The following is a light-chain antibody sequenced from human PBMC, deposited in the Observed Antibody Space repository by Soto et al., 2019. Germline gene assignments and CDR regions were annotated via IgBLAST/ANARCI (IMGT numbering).Light chain of an antibody. Sequence: EIVLTQSPGTLSLSPGERATLSCRASQSVSSSYLAWYQQKPDQAPRLLISGASSRATGIPDRFSGSGSGTDFTLTISRLEPEDFAIYYCQQYGNSPITFGQGTRLEIK. CDR2: GAS. J-gene: IGKJ5*01. CDR3: QQYGNSPIT. CDR1: QSVSSSY. V-gene: IGKV3-20*01.